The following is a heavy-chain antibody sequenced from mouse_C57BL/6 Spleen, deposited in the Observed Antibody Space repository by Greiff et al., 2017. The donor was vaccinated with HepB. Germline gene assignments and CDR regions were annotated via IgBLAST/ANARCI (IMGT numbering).Heavy chain of an antibody. CDR3: ARGGFDY. J-gene: IGHJ2*01. V-gene: IGHV1-50*01. CDR2: IDPSDSYT. CDR1: GYTFTSYW. Sequence: QVQLQQPGAELVKPGASVKLSCKASGYTFTSYWMQWVKQRPGQGLEWTGEIDPSDSYTNYNQKFKGKATLTVDTSSSTAYMQLSSLTSEDSAVYYCARGGFDYWGQGTTLTVSS.